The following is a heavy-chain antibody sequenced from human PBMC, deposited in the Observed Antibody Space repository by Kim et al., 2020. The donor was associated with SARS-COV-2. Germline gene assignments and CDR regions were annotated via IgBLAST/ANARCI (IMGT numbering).Heavy chain of an antibody. D-gene: IGHD3-10*01. J-gene: IGHJ4*02. Sequence: SETLSLTCTVSGGSVSSGSYYWSWIRQPPGKGLEWIGYIYYSGSTNYNPSLKSRVTISVDTSKNQFSLKLSSVTAADTAVYYCARLRSYYYPQFDYWGQGTLVTVSS. V-gene: IGHV4-61*01. CDR1: GGSVSSGSYY. CDR2: IYYSGST. CDR3: ARLRSYYYPQFDY.